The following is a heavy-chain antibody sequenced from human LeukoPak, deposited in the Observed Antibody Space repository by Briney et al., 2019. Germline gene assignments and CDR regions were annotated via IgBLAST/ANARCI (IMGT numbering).Heavy chain of an antibody. D-gene: IGHD3-9*01. CDR2: VSYDGSTR. V-gene: IGHV3-30*03. CDR3: ARGSRRVQLPRSYDFDI. Sequence: GRSLRLSCAASGFTFSSYGMHWVRQAPGKGLEWAASVSYDGSTRFYADSVKGRFAISRDNSKNTLYLQMNSLRAEDTAVYYCARGSRRVQLPRSYDFDIWGQGTVVTVSS. J-gene: IGHJ3*02. CDR1: GFTFSSYG.